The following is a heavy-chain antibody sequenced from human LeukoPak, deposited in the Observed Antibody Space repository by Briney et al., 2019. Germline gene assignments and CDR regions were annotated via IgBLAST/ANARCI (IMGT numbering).Heavy chain of an antibody. CDR3: ARNSGWYGVS. CDR1: GYSISSGYF. J-gene: IGHJ4*02. CDR2: IYQRATV. D-gene: IGHD6-19*01. Sequence: PSETLSLTCNVSGYSISSGYFWGWVRQAPGKGLEWIGSIYQRATVHYNPSLKSRVTISLDTSKNHFSLNLRSMQASDTAVYYCARNSGWYGVSWGQGTLVTVSS. V-gene: IGHV4-38-2*02.